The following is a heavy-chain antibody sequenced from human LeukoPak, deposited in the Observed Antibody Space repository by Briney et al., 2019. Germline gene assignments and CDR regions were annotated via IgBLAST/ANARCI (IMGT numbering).Heavy chain of an antibody. Sequence: PGRSLRLSCAASGFTFSSYAMHWVRQAPGKGLEWVAVISYDGSNKYYADSVKGRFTISRDNSKNTLYPQMNSLRAEDTAVYYCARGGQYCSSTSCYRPLDYYYGMDVWGQGTTVTVSS. CDR1: GFTFSSYA. CDR2: ISYDGSNK. CDR3: ARGGQYCSSTSCYRPLDYYYGMDV. V-gene: IGHV3-30*04. D-gene: IGHD2-2*02. J-gene: IGHJ6*02.